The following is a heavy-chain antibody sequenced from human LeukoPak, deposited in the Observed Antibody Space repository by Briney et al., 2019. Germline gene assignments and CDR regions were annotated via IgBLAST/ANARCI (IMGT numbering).Heavy chain of an antibody. CDR2: IYHSGST. J-gene: IGHJ4*02. D-gene: IGHD6-13*01. CDR3: ARVAVSGYSSSSYDY. Sequence: SETLSLTCTVFGYSISSGYYWGWIRQPPGKGLEWIGSIYHSGSTYYNPSLKSRVTISVDTSKNQFSLKLSSVTAADTAVYYCARVAVSGYSSSSYDYWGQGTLVTVSS. V-gene: IGHV4-38-2*02. CDR1: GYSISSGYY.